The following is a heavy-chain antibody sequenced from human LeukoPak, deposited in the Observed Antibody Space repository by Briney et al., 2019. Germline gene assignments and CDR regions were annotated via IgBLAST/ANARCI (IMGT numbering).Heavy chain of an antibody. CDR3: ARDSRATLVITIGGMDV. Sequence: GGSLRLSCAASGFTFSSYAMHWVRQAPGKGLEWVAVISYDGSNKYYADSVKGRFTISRDNSKNTLYLQMNSLRAEDTAVYYCARDSRATLVITIGGMDVWAQGTTVTVSS. CDR2: ISYDGSNK. V-gene: IGHV3-30-3*01. J-gene: IGHJ6*02. CDR1: GFTFSSYA. D-gene: IGHD3-10*01.